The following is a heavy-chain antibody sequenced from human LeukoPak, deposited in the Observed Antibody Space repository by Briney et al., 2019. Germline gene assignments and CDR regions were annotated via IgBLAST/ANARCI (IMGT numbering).Heavy chain of an antibody. CDR2: IYYSGST. CDR3: ARQAMVRGVIIIDY. V-gene: IGHV4-39*01. Sequence: SETLSLTFTVSGGSISSSSYYWGWIRQPPGKGLEWIGSIYYSGSTYYNPSLKSRVTISVDTSKNQFSLKLSSVTAADTAVYYCARQAMVRGVIIIDYWGQGTLVTVSS. CDR1: GGSISSSSYY. J-gene: IGHJ4*02. D-gene: IGHD3-10*01.